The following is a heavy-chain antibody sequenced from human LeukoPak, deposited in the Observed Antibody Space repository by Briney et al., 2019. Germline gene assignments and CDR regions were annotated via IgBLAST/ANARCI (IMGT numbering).Heavy chain of an antibody. CDR2: INPNSGGT. V-gene: IGHV1-2*06. J-gene: IGHJ6*03. Sequence: ASVNVSCKASGYTFTGYYMHWVRQAPGQGLEWMGRINPNSGGTNYAQKFQGRVTMTRDTSISTAYMELSRLRSDDTAVYYCASLGPYCSSTSCYRFGPYYYYMDVWGKGTTVTVSS. CDR3: ASLGPYCSSTSCYRFGPYYYYMDV. CDR1: GYTFTGYY. D-gene: IGHD2-2*02.